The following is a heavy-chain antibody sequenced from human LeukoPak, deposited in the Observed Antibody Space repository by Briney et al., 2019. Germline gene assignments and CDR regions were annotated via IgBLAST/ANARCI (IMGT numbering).Heavy chain of an antibody. J-gene: IGHJ3*02. CDR1: GGSISSYY. Sequence: SETLSLTCTVSGGSISSYYWSWIRQPPGKGQEWIGYIYYSGSTNYNPSLKSRVTISVDTSKNQFSLKLSSVTAADAAVYYCAREEKVSDAFDIWGQGTMVTVSS. CDR3: AREEKVSDAFDI. CDR2: IYYSGST. V-gene: IGHV4-59*01.